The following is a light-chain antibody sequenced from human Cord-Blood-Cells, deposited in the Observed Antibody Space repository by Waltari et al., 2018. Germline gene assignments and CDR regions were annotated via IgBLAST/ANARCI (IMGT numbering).Light chain of an antibody. CDR3: QQYNSYSPYS. V-gene: IGKV1-5*03. Sequence: DIQMTQSPSTLSASVGDRVPITCRASQSISSWLAWYQQQPGKAPKLLIYKASSLESGVPSRFSGSGSGTEFTLTISSLQPDDFATYYCQQYNSYSPYSFGQGTKLEIK. J-gene: IGKJ2*03. CDR2: KAS. CDR1: QSISSW.